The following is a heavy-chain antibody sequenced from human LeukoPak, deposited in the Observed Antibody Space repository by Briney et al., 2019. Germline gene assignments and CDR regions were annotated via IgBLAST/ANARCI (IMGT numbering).Heavy chain of an antibody. CDR3: ASSNWNYYNY. CDR1: GFTFSSYW. CDR2: IKQDGSEK. D-gene: IGHD1-20*01. V-gene: IGHV3-7*05. J-gene: IGHJ4*02. Sequence: GGSLRLFCAASGFTFSSYWMSWVRQAPGKGLEWVANIKQDGSEKYYVDSAEGRFAISRDNAKNSLYLQMNSLRAEDTAVYYCASSNWNYYNYWGQGTLVTVSS.